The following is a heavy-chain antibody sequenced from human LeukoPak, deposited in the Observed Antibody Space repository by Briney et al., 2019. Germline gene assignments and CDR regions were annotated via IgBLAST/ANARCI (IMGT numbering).Heavy chain of an antibody. CDR1: GFTFSSYA. D-gene: IGHD6-6*01. J-gene: IGHJ3*02. CDR3: AKDPMKGIAARPGNAFDI. Sequence: TGGSLRLSCAASGFTFSSYAMSWVRQAPGKGLEWVSAISGSGGSTYYADSVKGRFTISRDNSKNTLYLQMNSLRAEDTAVYYCAKDPMKGIAARPGNAFDIWGQGTMVTVSS. V-gene: IGHV3-23*01. CDR2: ISGSGGST.